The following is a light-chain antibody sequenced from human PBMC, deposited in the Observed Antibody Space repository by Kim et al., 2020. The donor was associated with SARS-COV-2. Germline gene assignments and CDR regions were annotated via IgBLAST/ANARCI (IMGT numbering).Light chain of an antibody. Sequence: PGERATVSCRASQSVNNNYLAWYQQKPGQATRLLIYGASSRATGIPDRFSGSGSETDFILTISRLDPEDFAVYYCQHYGASPLTFGGGTKVDIK. J-gene: IGKJ4*01. CDR3: QHYGASPLT. CDR1: QSVNNNY. V-gene: IGKV3-20*01. CDR2: GAS.